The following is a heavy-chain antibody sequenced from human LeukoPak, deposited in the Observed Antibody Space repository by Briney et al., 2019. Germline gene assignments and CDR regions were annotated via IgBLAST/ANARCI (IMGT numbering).Heavy chain of an antibody. D-gene: IGHD3-3*01. J-gene: IGHJ6*02. CDR2: IYYSGST. CDR1: GGSISSGGYY. V-gene: IGHV4-31*03. Sequence: SETLSLTCTVSGGSISSGGYYWSWIRQHPGKGLAWIGYIYYSGSTYYNPSLKSRVTISVDTSKNQFSLKLSSVTAADTAVYYCARGYGSITIFGVVINYGMDVWGQGTTVTVSS. CDR3: ARGYGSITIFGVVINYGMDV.